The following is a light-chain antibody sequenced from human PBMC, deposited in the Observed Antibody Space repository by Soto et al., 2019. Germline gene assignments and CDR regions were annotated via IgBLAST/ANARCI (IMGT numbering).Light chain of an antibody. Sequence: EIVLTQSPGTLSLSPGEGATVSCRASQSVNSNLLAWFQQKPGQAPRLLIHDASRRATGIPDRFSGSGSGTDFTLSISRLEPEDFAVYYCHQYVISPLTFGQGTKLEIK. CDR3: HQYVISPLT. J-gene: IGKJ2*01. CDR1: QSVNSNL. CDR2: DAS. V-gene: IGKV3-20*01.